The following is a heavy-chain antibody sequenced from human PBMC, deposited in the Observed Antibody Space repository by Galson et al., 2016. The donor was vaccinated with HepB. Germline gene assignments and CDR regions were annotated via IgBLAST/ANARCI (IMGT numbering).Heavy chain of an antibody. V-gene: IGHV5-51*01. Sequence: QSGAEVTKPGESLEISCKGSGYSFTNNWIGWVRQMPGKGLEWMGIIYPPTSETRYSPPFEGQATISVDKSISTAYLQWSSLKASDTAMYYCARLVSGSWADVFDVWGQGTVVTVSS. CDR3: ARLVSGSWADVFDV. CDR2: IYPPTSET. D-gene: IGHD1-26*01. CDR1: GYSFTNNW. J-gene: IGHJ3*01.